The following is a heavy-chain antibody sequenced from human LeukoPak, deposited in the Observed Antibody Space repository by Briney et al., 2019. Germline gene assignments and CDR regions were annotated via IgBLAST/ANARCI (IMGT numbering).Heavy chain of an antibody. CDR1: GYTFTSYA. CDR2: IIPIFGTA. J-gene: IGHJ4*02. Sequence: SVKVSCKASGYTFTSYAISWVRQAPGQGLEWMGGIIPIFGTANYARKFQGRVTITADESTSTAYMELSSLRSEDTAVYYCASGFDDYGDYVGLFDYWGQGTLVTVSS. V-gene: IGHV1-69*13. D-gene: IGHD4-17*01. CDR3: ASGFDDYGDYVGLFDY.